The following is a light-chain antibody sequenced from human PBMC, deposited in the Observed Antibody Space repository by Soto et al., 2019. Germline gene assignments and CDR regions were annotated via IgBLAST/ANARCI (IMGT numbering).Light chain of an antibody. V-gene: IGLV1-47*01. J-gene: IGLJ3*02. CDR2: RNN. CDR1: SSNIGSNY. Sequence: QSVLTQPPSASGTPGQRVTISCSGSSSNIGSNYVYWYQQLPGTAPKLLIYRNNQRPSGVPDRFSGSKSGTSASLAISGLRSEDEADYYCAAWDDSLSGAWVFGVGTKLTVL. CDR3: AAWDDSLSGAWV.